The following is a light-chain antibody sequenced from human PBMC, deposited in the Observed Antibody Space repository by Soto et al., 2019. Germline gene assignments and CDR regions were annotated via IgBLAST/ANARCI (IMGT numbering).Light chain of an antibody. V-gene: IGLV4-69*01. Sequence: QPVLTQSPSASASLGASVKLTCTLSSGHSSYAIAWHQQQPEKGPRYLMKLSSDGSHSKGDGIPDRFSGSSSGAERYLIISSLQSEDEADYHCQTWGTGIQVFGGGTKLTVL. J-gene: IGLJ3*02. CDR3: QTWGTGIQV. CDR1: SGHSSYA. CDR2: LSSDGSH.